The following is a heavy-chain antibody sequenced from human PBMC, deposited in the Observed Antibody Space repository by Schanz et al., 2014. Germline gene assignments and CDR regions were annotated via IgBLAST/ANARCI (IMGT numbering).Heavy chain of an antibody. Sequence: PASGFTVSSNYMSWVRQAPGKGLEWVAAVSGGGGSTYYADSVKGRFTISRDNSKNTLYLQMNSLRAEDTAVYYCARDKGGYYPFDYWGQGTLVTVSS. CDR2: VSGGGGST. D-gene: IGHD3-3*01. J-gene: IGHJ4*02. V-gene: IGHV3-23*01. CDR1: GFTVSSNY. CDR3: ARDKGGYYPFDY.